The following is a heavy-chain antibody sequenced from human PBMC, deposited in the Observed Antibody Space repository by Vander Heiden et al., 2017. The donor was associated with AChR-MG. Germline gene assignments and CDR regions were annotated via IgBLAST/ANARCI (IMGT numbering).Heavy chain of an antibody. J-gene: IGHJ5*02. Sequence: EVQLLESGGGLVQPGGSLRLSCAASGFTFSSYAMSWVRQAPGKGLEWVSAISGSGGSTYYADSVKGRFTISRDNSKNTLYLQMNSLRAEDTAVYYCAKGARRGTMVQGVMVVSWFDPWGQGTLVTVSS. CDR1: GFTFSSYA. CDR2: ISGSGGST. D-gene: IGHD3-10*01. V-gene: IGHV3-23*01. CDR3: AKGARRGTMVQGVMVVSWFDP.